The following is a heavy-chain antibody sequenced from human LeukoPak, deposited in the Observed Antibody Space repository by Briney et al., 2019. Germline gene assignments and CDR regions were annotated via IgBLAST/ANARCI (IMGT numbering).Heavy chain of an antibody. CDR1: GFTFRNYA. J-gene: IGHJ4*02. CDR3: AKGHPLPDY. Sequence: SGGSLRLSCAPSGFTFRNYAIIWVRQAPGKGLEWVSTISDSGGNTYYADSVKGRFTISRDNSKNTLYLQMNSLRAEDTAIYYCAKGHPLPDYSGQGGLVTVSS. V-gene: IGHV3-23*01. CDR2: ISDSGGNT.